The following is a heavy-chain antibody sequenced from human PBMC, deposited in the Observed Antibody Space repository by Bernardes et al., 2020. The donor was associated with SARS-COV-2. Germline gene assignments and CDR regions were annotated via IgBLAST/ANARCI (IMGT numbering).Heavy chain of an antibody. Sequence: SVKVSCKASGGTFSSYTISWVRQAPGQGLEWMGRIIPILGIANYAQKFQGRVTITADKSTSTAYMELSSLRSEDTAVYYCARVSGGSWYYYDGMDVWGQGTTVTVSS. CDR1: GGTFSSYT. CDR3: ARVSGGSWYYYDGMDV. V-gene: IGHV1-69*02. D-gene: IGHD2-15*01. J-gene: IGHJ6*02. CDR2: IIPILGIA.